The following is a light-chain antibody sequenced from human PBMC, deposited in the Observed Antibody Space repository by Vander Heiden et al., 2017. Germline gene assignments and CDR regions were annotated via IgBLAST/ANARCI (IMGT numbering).Light chain of an antibody. CDR2: DDS. V-gene: IGLV3-21*02. CDR3: QVWDSSSDV. Sequence: SYVLTQPPSVSVVPGQPARITCGGNNIGRKRVHWYQQKPGQAPVLVVYDDSDRPSGIPERFSGSNSGNTATLTISRVEAGDEADYYCQVWDSSSDVFGTGTKVTVL. J-gene: IGLJ1*01. CDR1: NIGRKR.